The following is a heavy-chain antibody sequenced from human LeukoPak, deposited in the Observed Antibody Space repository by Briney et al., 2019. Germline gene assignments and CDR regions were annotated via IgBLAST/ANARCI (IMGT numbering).Heavy chain of an antibody. J-gene: IGHJ1*01. Sequence: PGGSLRLSCAASGFTFSSYAMHWVRQAPGKGLEYVSAISSNGGSTYYANSVKGRFAISRDNSKNALYLQMNSLRAEDTAVYYCASPPRGYSSSWPGYFQHWGQGTLVTVSS. CDR1: GFTFSSYA. D-gene: IGHD6-13*01. CDR3: ASPPRGYSSSWPGYFQH. CDR2: ISSNGGST. V-gene: IGHV3-64*01.